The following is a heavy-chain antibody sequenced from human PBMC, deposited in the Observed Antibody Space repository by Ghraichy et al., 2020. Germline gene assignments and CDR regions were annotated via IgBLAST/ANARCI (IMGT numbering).Heavy chain of an antibody. CDR3: VRADGSGSFYY. J-gene: IGHJ4*02. Sequence: LSLTCATSGFNLGVYTMNWLRWAPNRGLEWVASISSDSVYIYYGASLRGRFTISRDNAVKSIYLQMNSLRVDDTAMYYCVRADGSGSFYYWGQGTLVTVSS. CDR1: GFNLGVYT. D-gene: IGHD3-10*01. V-gene: IGHV3-21*01. CDR2: ISSDSVYI.